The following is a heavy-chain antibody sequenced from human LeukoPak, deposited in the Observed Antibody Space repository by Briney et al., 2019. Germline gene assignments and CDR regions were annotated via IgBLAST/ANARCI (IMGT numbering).Heavy chain of an antibody. CDR1: SGSMRSDY. V-gene: IGHV4-59*01. J-gene: IGHJ5*02. D-gene: IGHD4/OR15-4a*01. CDR3: ARSLTGVGKYNWFDP. CDR2: IYHSGST. Sequence: SETLSLTCTVSSGSMRSDYWSWIRQPPGKGLEWIGYIYHSGSTKYNPSLKSRVTMSVDTSKNQFSLKLSSVTAADTAVYCCARSLTGVGKYNWFDPWGQGTLVTVSS.